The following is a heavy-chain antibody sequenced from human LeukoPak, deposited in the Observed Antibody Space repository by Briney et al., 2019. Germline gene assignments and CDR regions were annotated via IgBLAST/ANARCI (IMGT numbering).Heavy chain of an antibody. CDR2: IYYSGST. CDR3: ARVLTMVRGAPGWFDP. J-gene: IGHJ5*02. V-gene: IGHV4-59*01. Sequence: SETLSLTCTVSGASITSYYWSWIRQPPGKGLEWIGYIYYSGSTNYNPSLKSRVTISVDTSKNQFSLKLSSVSAADTAVYYCARVLTMVRGAPGWFDPWGQGTLVTVSS. CDR1: GASITSYY. D-gene: IGHD3-10*01.